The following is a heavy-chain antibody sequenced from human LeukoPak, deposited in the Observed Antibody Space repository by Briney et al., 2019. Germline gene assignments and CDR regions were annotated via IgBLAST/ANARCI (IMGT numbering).Heavy chain of an antibody. CDR1: GGSISSSDYY. V-gene: IGHV4-39*01. D-gene: IGHD1-26*01. Sequence: SETLSLTCTVSGGSISSSDYYWGWIRQPPRKGLEWIGSIYYSGHTYYTPSLKSRVAMSVDTSKNQFSLRLSSVTAADTAVYYCARYRGSPLVYFDYWGQGTLVTVSS. CDR2: IYYSGHT. J-gene: IGHJ4*02. CDR3: ARYRGSPLVYFDY.